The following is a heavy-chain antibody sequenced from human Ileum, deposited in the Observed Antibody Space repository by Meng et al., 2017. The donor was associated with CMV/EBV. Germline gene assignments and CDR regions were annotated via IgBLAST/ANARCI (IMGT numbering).Heavy chain of an antibody. D-gene: IGHD1-7*01. CDR2: ISVYSGKT. CDR3: ARAVEYNWKYGTGDY. Sequence: ASVKVSCKASGYSFSSYGIAWVRQAPGQGLEWMGWISVYSGKTNYPQKLQGRVTMTTDTSTSTAYMELRSLRSDDTAVYYCARAVEYNWKYGTGDYWGRGTLVTVSS. J-gene: IGHJ4*02. V-gene: IGHV1-18*04. CDR1: GYSFSSYG.